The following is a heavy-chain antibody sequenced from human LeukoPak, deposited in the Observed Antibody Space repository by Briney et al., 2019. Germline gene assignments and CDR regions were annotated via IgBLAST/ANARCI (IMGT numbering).Heavy chain of an antibody. CDR1: GGSISSYY. D-gene: IGHD6-13*01. V-gene: IGHV4-59*01. Sequence: PSETLSLTCTVSGGSISSYYWSWIRQPPGKGLEWIGYIYYSGSTNYNPSPKSRVTISVDTSKNQFSLKLSSVTAADTAVYYCARDIAAAGFDPWGQGTLVTVSS. CDR3: ARDIAAAGFDP. CDR2: IYYSGST. J-gene: IGHJ5*02.